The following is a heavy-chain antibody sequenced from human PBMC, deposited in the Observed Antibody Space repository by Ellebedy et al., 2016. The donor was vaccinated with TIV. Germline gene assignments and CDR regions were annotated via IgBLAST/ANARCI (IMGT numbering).Heavy chain of an antibody. CDR1: GFTFSDYV. Sequence: PGGSLRLSCAASGFTFSDYVMAWVRQVPGKGLEWVSAVSESDGRTFYADSVKGRFTISRANSKNTLFLQMNSLTAGDTAVYYCTKRAENWGFFDYWGQGTLVTVSS. CDR2: VSESDGRT. J-gene: IGHJ4*02. CDR3: TKRAENWGFFDY. V-gene: IGHV3-23*01. D-gene: IGHD7-27*01.